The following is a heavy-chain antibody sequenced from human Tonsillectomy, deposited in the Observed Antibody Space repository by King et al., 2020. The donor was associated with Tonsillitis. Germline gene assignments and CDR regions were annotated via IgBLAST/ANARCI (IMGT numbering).Heavy chain of an antibody. D-gene: IGHD1-14*01. CDR2: MNPLIGKT. CDR3: ARGSRTFDI. Sequence: VQLVESGAEVKKPGASVKVSCKASGYTFTSYDINWVRQATGQGLEWVGWMNPLIGKTGYAQKFKGRVIMTRNTSISTAYMELSSLRSDDTAVYYCARGSRTFDIWGQGTMVTVSS. CDR1: GYTFTSYD. J-gene: IGHJ3*02. V-gene: IGHV1-8*01.